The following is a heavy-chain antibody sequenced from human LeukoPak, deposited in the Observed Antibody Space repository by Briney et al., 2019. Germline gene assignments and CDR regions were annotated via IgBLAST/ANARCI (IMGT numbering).Heavy chain of an antibody. V-gene: IGHV3-30*02. J-gene: IGHJ4*02. CDR2: IRYDGSNK. CDR3: AKGYCSGGSCPVFDY. D-gene: IGHD2-15*01. Sequence: GGSLRLSCAASGFTFSSYGMHWVRQAPGKGLEWVAFIRYDGSNKYYADSVKGRFTISRDNSKNTLYLQMNSLRAEDTAVYYCAKGYCSGGSCPVFDYWGQGTLVTVSS. CDR1: GFTFSSYG.